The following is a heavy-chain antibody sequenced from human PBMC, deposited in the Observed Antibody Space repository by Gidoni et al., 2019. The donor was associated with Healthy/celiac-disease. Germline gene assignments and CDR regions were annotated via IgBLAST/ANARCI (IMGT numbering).Heavy chain of an antibody. J-gene: IGHJ4*02. CDR2: ISYDGSNK. CDR1: GFTFSTYG. V-gene: IGHV3-30*18. D-gene: IGHD1-26*01. CDR3: AKGPIMGWELFDY. Sequence: QVQRLESGGGGVQPGRSLSISCATPGFTFSTYGMHWVRQAPGKGLEWVAVISYDGSNKYYADSVKGRFTISRDNSKNTLYLQMNSLRAEDTAVYYCAKGPIMGWELFDYWGQGTLVTVSS.